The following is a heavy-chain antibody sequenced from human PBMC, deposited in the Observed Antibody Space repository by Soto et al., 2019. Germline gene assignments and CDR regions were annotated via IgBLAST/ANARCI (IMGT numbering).Heavy chain of an antibody. D-gene: IGHD6-13*01. CDR1: GFVFSDYG. CDR3: AKDWTYKSSYMIYYFDD. J-gene: IGHJ4*02. CDR2: ISFDGSKE. Sequence: QVQLVESGGGVVQPGRSLRLSCVASGFVFSDYGMHWVRQAPGKGLEWVAVISFDGSKESYADSVKGRFTISRDNSKNTLFLQMNSLRAEDTAVYYCAKDWTYKSSYMIYYFDDWGQGALVTVSS. V-gene: IGHV3-30*18.